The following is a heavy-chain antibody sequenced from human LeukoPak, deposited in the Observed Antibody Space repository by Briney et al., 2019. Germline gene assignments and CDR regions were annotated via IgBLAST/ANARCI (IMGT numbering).Heavy chain of an antibody. CDR2: INYSGST. CDR3: ARAGLRYFDWLSYYFDY. D-gene: IGHD3-9*01. CDR1: GGSISSYY. V-gene: IGHV4-59*12. J-gene: IGHJ4*02. Sequence: PSETLSLTCTVSGGSISSYYWSWIRQPPGRGLEWMGYINYSGSTNYNPSLKSRVTISVDTSKNQFSLKLSSVTAADTAVYYCARAGLRYFDWLSYYFDYWGQGTLVTVSS.